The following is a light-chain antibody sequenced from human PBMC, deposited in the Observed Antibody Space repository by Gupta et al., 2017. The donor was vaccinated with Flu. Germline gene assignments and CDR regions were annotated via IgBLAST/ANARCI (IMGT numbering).Light chain of an antibody. CDR2: EVS. V-gene: IGLV2-14*01. Sequence: QSALTQPASVPGSPGQSITISCTGTSSDVGGYNYVSWYQQHPGKAPKLMIYEVSNRPSGVSNRFSGSKSGNTAPLTISGLQAEDEADYYCSSYTSSSTLKVFGGGTKLTVL. J-gene: IGLJ3*02. CDR1: SSDVGGYNY. CDR3: SSYTSSSTLKV.